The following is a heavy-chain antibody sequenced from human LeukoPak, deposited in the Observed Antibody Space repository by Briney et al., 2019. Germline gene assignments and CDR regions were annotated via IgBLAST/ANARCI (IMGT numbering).Heavy chain of an antibody. CDR2: SYSGGST. CDR3: ARGTVTKLYYYYYMDV. Sequence: GGSLRLSCAASGFTVSSNYMSWVRQAPGKGLEWVSVSYSGGSTYYADSVKDRFTISRDNSKNTLYLQMNSLRAEDTAVYYCARGTVTKLYYYYYMDVWGKGTTVTVSS. CDR1: GFTVSSNY. J-gene: IGHJ6*03. D-gene: IGHD4-17*01. V-gene: IGHV3-66*02.